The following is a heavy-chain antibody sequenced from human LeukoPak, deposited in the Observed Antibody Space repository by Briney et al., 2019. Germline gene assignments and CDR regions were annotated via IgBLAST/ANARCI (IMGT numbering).Heavy chain of an antibody. V-gene: IGHV4-59*12. Sequence: SETLSLTCTVSGGSISSYYWSWIRQPPGKGLEWIGYIYYSGSTYYNPSLESRVTISVDTPKNQFSLKLSSVTAADTAVYYCATKAYYDFWSGYYLIWGQGTMVTVSS. CDR3: ATKAYYDFWSGYYLI. J-gene: IGHJ3*02. D-gene: IGHD3-3*01. CDR2: IYYSGST. CDR1: GGSISSYY.